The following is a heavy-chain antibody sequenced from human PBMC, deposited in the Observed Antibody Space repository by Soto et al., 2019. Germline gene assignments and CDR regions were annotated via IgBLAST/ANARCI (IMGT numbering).Heavy chain of an antibody. CDR1: GFTFSSYA. J-gene: IGHJ4*02. V-gene: IGHV3-30-3*01. Sequence: SLRLSCAASGFTFSSYAMHWVRQAPGKGLEWVAVISYDGSNKYYADSVKGRFTISRDNSKNTLYLQVNSLRAEDTAVYYCARESLRYYDILTGYPDYWGQGTLVTVSS. CDR3: ARESLRYYDILTGYPDY. D-gene: IGHD3-9*01. CDR2: ISYDGSNK.